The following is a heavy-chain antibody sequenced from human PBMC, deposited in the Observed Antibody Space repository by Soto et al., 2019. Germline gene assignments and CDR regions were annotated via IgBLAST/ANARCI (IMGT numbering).Heavy chain of an antibody. Sequence: GGSLRLSCTASGFTFGDYAMSWFRQAPGKGLEWVGFIRSKAYGGTTEYAASVKGRFTISRDDSKSIAYLQMNSLKTEDTAVYYCTRDLIARTTFYYYYYMDVWGKGTTVTVSS. V-gene: IGHV3-49*03. CDR1: GFTFGDYA. CDR3: TRDLIARTTFYYYYYMDV. J-gene: IGHJ6*03. CDR2: IRSKAYGGTT. D-gene: IGHD1-1*01.